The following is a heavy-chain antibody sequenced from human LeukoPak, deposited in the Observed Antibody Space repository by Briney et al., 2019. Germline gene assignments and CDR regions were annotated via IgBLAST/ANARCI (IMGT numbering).Heavy chain of an antibody. CDR3: ASRVVVVAAPFDY. CDR1: GGSISSGGYY. D-gene: IGHD2-15*01. V-gene: IGHV4-31*03. CDR2: IFYSGNT. J-gene: IGHJ4*02. Sequence: KPSETLSLTCTVSGGSISSGGYYWSWIRQHPGKGLEWIGYIFYSGNTYYNPSLQSRVTISVDTSKNQFSLRLSSVTAADTAVYYCASRVVVVAAPFDYWGQGTLVTVSS.